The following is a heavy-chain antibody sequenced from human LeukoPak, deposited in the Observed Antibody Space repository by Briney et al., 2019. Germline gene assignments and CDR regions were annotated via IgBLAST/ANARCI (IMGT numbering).Heavy chain of an antibody. CDR3: EATGYDGSGYQGD. CDR1: GGSFSGYY. V-gene: IGHV4-34*01. Sequence: KPSETLSLTCAVYGGSFSGYYWSWIRQPPGKGLEWIGEINHSGSTNYNPSLKSRVTISVDTSKNQFSLKLSSVTAADTAVYYCEATGYDGSGYQGDWGQGTLVTVSS. D-gene: IGHD3-22*01. CDR2: INHSGST. J-gene: IGHJ4*02.